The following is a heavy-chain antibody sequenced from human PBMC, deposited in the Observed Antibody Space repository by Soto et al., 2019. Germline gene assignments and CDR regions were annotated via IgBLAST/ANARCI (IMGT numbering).Heavy chain of an antibody. D-gene: IGHD6-13*01. V-gene: IGHV1-8*01. J-gene: IGHJ4*01. CDR3: ARGRRGIAAAGTRYYFDY. CDR2: INPNSGNT. Sequence: GASVKVSCKASGYTFTSYEIKGVRQATGQGLEWMGWINPNSGNTGYAQKFQGRVTMTRNTSISTAYMELSSLRSEDTAVYYCARGRRGIAAAGTRYYFDYWG. CDR1: GYTFTSYE.